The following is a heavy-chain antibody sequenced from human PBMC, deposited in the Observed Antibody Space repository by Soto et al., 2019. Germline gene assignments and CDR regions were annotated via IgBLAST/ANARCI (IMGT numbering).Heavy chain of an antibody. CDR3: ARHVAAGRPAFDI. D-gene: IGHD6-13*01. CDR2: IYYTGST. V-gene: IGHV4-59*08. J-gene: IGHJ3*02. CDR1: CGSISSYY. Sequence: SETLSLTCTVSCGSISSYYWNSIRHPPGKGLEWLGYIYYTGSTNYNPSLKCRVSISVDTSKNQFSLNLNSVTAADTAVYYCARHVAAGRPAFDIWGHEKMVTVSS.